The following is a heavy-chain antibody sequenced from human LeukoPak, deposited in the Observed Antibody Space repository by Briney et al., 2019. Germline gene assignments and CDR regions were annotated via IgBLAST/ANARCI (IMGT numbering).Heavy chain of an antibody. CDR2: INHSGST. D-gene: IGHD6-13*01. J-gene: IGHJ4*02. CDR3: ARDVIAAPGTSDY. CDR1: GGSFSGYY. Sequence: SETLSLTCAVYGGSFSGYYWSWIRQPPGKGLEWIGEINHSGSTNYNPSLKSRVTISVDKSKNQFSLKLSSVTAADTAVYYCARDVIAAPGTSDYWGQGALVTVSS. V-gene: IGHV4-34*01.